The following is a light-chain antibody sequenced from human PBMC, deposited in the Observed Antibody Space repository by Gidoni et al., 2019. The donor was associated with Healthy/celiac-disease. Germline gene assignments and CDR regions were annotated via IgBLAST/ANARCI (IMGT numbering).Light chain of an antibody. CDR3: QQYNNWPLT. J-gene: IGKJ4*01. Sequence: EIVMTQSPATLSVTPGERATLSCRASQSVNSNLAWYQQKPGQAPRLLIYGASTRATGIPASVSGSGSGTEFTLTISSRQSEDVAVYYCQQYNNWPLTFGGGTKVEIK. CDR2: GAS. V-gene: IGKV3-15*01. CDR1: QSVNSN.